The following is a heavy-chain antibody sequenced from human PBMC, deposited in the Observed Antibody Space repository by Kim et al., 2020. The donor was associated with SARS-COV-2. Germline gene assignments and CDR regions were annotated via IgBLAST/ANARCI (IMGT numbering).Heavy chain of an antibody. CDR2: ISSSGSTI. CDR1: GFTFSSYE. CDR3: ARERSITIFGVVIPSAFDI. Sequence: GGSLRLSCAASGFTFSSYEMNWVRQAPGKGLEWVSYISSSGSTIYYADSVKGRFTISRDNAKNSLYLQMNSLRAEDTAVYYCARERSITIFGVVIPSAFDIWGQGTMVTVSS. J-gene: IGHJ3*02. D-gene: IGHD3-3*01. V-gene: IGHV3-48*03.